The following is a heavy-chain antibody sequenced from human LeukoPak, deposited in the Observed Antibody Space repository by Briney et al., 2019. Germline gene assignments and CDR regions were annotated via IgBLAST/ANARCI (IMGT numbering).Heavy chain of an antibody. Sequence: ASVKVSCKTSGYTVTTYGITWGRQAPGQGLEWMGWMSAYNGNTAYAQKFQGRVTVTTDTSTRTASMALRSLRSDDTAVYYCAIVDTTVSFDYWGQGTLVTVSS. V-gene: IGHV1-18*04. J-gene: IGHJ4*02. CDR3: AIVDTTVSFDY. CDR2: MSAYNGNT. CDR1: GYTVTTYG. D-gene: IGHD1-1*01.